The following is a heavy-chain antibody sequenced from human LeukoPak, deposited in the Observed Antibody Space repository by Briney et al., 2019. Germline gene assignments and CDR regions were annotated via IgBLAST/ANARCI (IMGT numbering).Heavy chain of an antibody. V-gene: IGHV4-34*01. CDR2: INHSGLT. CDR3: ARRLQSASQNMDV. J-gene: IGHJ6*03. Sequence: SETLSRTCAVYAASFSDYYWSWIRQPPGKGLEWIGEINHSGLTNYNPSLKSRVSISVDTSKYQFSLKLSSVTAADTAVYYCARRLQSASQNMDVWGKGTTVTVSS. CDR1: AASFSDYY. D-gene: IGHD5-24*01.